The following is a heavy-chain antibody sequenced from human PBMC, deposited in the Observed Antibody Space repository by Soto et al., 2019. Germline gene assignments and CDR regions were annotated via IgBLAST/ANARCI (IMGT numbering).Heavy chain of an antibody. V-gene: IGHV1-69*13. CDR2: IIPIFGTA. CDR3: AREEEYSKLAY. J-gene: IGHJ4*02. D-gene: IGHD4-4*01. CDR1: GGTYSSYA. Sequence: ASVKVSCKAFGGTYSSYAISWVRQAPGQGLEWMGGIIPIFGTANYAQKFQGRVTITADESTSTAYMELSSLRSEDTAVYYCAREEEYSKLAYWGQGTLVTVSS.